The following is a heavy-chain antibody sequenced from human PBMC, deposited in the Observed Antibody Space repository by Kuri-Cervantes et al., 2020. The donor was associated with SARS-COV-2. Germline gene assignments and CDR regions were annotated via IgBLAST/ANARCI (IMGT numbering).Heavy chain of an antibody. CDR2: ISSSSSTI. D-gene: IGHD3-22*01. J-gene: IGHJ4*02. Sequence: GESQKISCAASGFTFSSYSMNWVRQAPGKGLEWVSYISSSSSTIYYADSVKGRFTISRDNAKNSLYLQMNSLRAEDTAVYYRARGRYDFDYWGQGTLVTVSS. CDR1: GFTFSSYS. CDR3: ARGRYDFDY. V-gene: IGHV3-48*01.